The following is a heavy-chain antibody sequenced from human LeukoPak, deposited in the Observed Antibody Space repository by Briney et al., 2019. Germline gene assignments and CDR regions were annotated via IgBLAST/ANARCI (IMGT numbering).Heavy chain of an antibody. D-gene: IGHD1-1*01. V-gene: IGHV3-30*02. CDR1: GFTFSSYG. CDR2: IHHDGSNK. J-gene: IGHJ4*02. Sequence: PGGSLRLSCAASGFTFSSYGMHWVRQAPGKGLDWVAFIHHDGSNKYYADSVRGRFTISRDNAKNLLYLQMDSLRVEDTAIYYCARDPRTVRIWGQGTLVTVSS. CDR3: ARDPRTVRI.